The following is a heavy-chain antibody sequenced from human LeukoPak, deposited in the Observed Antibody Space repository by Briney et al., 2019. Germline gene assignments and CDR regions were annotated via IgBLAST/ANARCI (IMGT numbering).Heavy chain of an antibody. CDR3: ARPSRGSGSYYKGDY. CDR2: ISAYNGNT. D-gene: IGHD3-10*01. V-gene: IGHV1-18*01. Sequence: GASVKVSCKASGYTFTSYGISWVRQAPGQGLEWMGWISAYNGNTNYAQKLQGRVTTTTDTSTSTAYMELRSLRSDDTAVYYCARPSRGSGSYYKGDYWGLGTLVTVSS. CDR1: GYTFTSYG. J-gene: IGHJ4*02.